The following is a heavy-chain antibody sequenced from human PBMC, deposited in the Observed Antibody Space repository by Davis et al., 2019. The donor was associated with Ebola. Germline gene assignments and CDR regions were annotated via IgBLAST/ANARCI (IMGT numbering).Heavy chain of an antibody. Sequence: PGGSLRLSCAASGFTFSSYSMNWVRQAPGQGLEWVSSISSSSSYIFYADSVKGRFTISRDNAKNSLYLQMNSLRAEDTAVYYCAKDLGYSSSWYGPYYYYGMDVWGQGTTVTVSS. CDR1: GFTFSSYS. J-gene: IGHJ6*02. CDR2: ISSSSSYI. D-gene: IGHD6-13*01. V-gene: IGHV3-21*01. CDR3: AKDLGYSSSWYGPYYYYGMDV.